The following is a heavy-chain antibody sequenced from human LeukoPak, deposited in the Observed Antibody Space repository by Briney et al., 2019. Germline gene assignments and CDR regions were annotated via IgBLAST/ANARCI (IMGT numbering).Heavy chain of an antibody. V-gene: IGHV5-51*01. CDR1: GYSFTTYW. CDR3: ARGFYGGYYYYYYMDV. D-gene: IGHD4/OR15-4a*01. J-gene: IGHJ6*03. CDR2: IYPGDSDT. Sequence: GESLKISCKGSGYSFTTYWIGWVRQMPGKGLEWMGIIYPGDSDTRYSPSFQGQVTISADRSISTAYLQWRSLKASDTAMYYCARGFYGGYYYYYYMDVWGKETTVTVSS.